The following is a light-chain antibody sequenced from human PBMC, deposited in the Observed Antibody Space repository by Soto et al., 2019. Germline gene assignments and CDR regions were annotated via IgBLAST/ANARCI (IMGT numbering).Light chain of an antibody. CDR2: GVS. J-gene: IGKJ1*01. CDR1: QSVSSSY. V-gene: IGKV3-20*01. CDR3: QQYGSSRT. Sequence: EIVLTQSPGTLSLSPGERATLSCRASQSVSSSYLAWYQQKPGQAPRLLIYGVSSRATGIPDRLSGSGAGTDFTLTITRLEPEDVAVYYCQQYGSSRTFGQGTKVEIK.